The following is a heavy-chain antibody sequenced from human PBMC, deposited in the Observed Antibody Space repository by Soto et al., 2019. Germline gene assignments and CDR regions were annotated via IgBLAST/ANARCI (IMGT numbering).Heavy chain of an antibody. V-gene: IGHV1-69*13. J-gene: IGHJ5*02. CDR2: IIPIFGTA. D-gene: IGHD6-13*01. Sequence: SVKVSCKASGGTFSSYAISWVRQAPGQGLEWMGGIIPIFGTANYAQKFQGGVTITADESTSTAYMELSSLRSEDTAVYYCARDSLGSSWDSLYNWFDPWGQGTLVTVSS. CDR1: GGTFSSYA. CDR3: ARDSLGSSWDSLYNWFDP.